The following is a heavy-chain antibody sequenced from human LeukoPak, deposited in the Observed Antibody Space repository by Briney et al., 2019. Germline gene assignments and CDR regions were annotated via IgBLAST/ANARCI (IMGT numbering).Heavy chain of an antibody. V-gene: IGHV4-59*08. J-gene: IGHJ4*02. CDR1: GGSISSYY. CDR2: IYYSGST. CDR3: ARGKWELRY. Sequence: PSETLSLTCTVSGGSISSYYWSWIRQPPGKGLEWIGYIYYSGSTNYDPSLKSRVTISVDTSKDQFSLKLSSVTAADTAVYYCARGKWELRYWGQGTLVTVSS. D-gene: IGHD1-26*01.